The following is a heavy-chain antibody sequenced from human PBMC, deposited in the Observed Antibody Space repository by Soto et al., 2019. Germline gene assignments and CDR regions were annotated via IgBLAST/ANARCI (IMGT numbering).Heavy chain of an antibody. V-gene: IGHV1-69*06. J-gene: IGHJ6*02. CDR2: IIPIFGTA. Sequence: SVKVSCRASGGTFSSYAISWVRQAPGQGLEWMGGIIPIFGTANYAQKFQGRVTITADKSTSTAYMELSSLRSEDTAVYYCAEADIVVVPAATHYYYYGMDVWGQGTTVTVS. CDR3: AEADIVVVPAATHYYYYGMDV. D-gene: IGHD2-2*01. CDR1: GGTFSSYA.